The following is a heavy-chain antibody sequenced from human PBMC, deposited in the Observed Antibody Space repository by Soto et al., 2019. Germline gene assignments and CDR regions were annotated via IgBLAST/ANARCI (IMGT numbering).Heavy chain of an antibody. Sequence: KPSETLSLTCTVSGGSISSYYWSWIRQPAGKGLEWIGRIYTSGSTNYNPSLKSRVTMSVDTSKNQFSLKLSSVTAADTAVYYCARDPQYKVGATNWFDPWGQGTLVTVSS. J-gene: IGHJ5*02. CDR1: GGSISSYY. D-gene: IGHD1-26*01. V-gene: IGHV4-4*07. CDR3: ARDPQYKVGATNWFDP. CDR2: IYTSGST.